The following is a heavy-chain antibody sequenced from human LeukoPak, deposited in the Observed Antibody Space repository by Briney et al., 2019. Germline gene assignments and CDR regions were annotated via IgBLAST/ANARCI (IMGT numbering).Heavy chain of an antibody. CDR3: RYGSSSGDY. CDR1: GFTFSTSW. D-gene: IGHD6-6*01. Sequence: PGGSLRLPCAASGFTFSTSWMNWVRQGPGRGPVWVSRVSPDGSATAYADSVKGRFTVSRDNAKNALYLQMNSLRADDTAVYYCRYGSSSGDYWGQGSLVTVSS. J-gene: IGHJ4*02. CDR2: VSPDGSAT. V-gene: IGHV3-74*01.